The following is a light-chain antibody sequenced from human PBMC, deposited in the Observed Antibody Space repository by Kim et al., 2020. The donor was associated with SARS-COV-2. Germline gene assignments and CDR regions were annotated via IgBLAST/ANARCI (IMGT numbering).Light chain of an antibody. J-gene: IGKJ4*01. CDR2: AAS. Sequence: DIQMTQSPSSLAASVGDRVTIACRASQSINTYLNWYQQKPGKAPKLLIYAASNLQSGVPSRFSGSGSGTDFTLTISSLQPEDFATYYCQQSHTAPLLTFGGGTKVDIK. CDR1: QSINTY. V-gene: IGKV1-39*01. CDR3: QQSHTAPLLT.